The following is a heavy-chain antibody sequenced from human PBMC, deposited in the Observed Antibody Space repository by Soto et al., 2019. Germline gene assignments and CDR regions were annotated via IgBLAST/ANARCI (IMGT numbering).Heavy chain of an antibody. CDR3: THKGYGDYPLDY. CDR2: IYRDDSK. Sequence: QITLKESGPTLVKPTQTLTLTCTFSEFSLTTSGVGVGWIRQPPGKALEWLAVIYRDDSKHYSPSLKSRLTSTKDTSKNQVVLTMTNMDPVDTATYYCTHKGYGDYPLDYWGQGTLVTVSS. CDR1: EFSLTTSGVG. V-gene: IGHV2-5*02. J-gene: IGHJ4*02. D-gene: IGHD4-17*01.